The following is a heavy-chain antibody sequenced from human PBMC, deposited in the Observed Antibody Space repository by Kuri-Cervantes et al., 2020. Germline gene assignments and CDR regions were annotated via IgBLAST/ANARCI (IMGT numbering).Heavy chain of an antibody. CDR1: KYTFTDYY. CDR3: ARDVQMVASSSWGDAFDI. Sequence: ASVKVSCKASKYTFTDYYMHWVRQAPGQGLEWMGWINPNSGGTNYAQKFQGWVTMTRDTSISTAYMELSRLRSDDTAVYYCARDVQMVASSSWGDAFDIWGQGTMVTVSS. D-gene: IGHD6-13*01. CDR2: INPNSGGT. J-gene: IGHJ3*02. V-gene: IGHV1-2*04.